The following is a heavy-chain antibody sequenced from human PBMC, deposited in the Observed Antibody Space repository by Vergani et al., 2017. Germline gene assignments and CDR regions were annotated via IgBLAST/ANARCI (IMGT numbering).Heavy chain of an antibody. V-gene: IGHV3-23*01. Sequence: EVQLLESGGGLVQPGGSLRLSCAASGFTFSSYAMSWVRQAPGKGLEWVSAISGSGGSTYYADSVKVRFTISRDNSKNTLYLQMNSLRAEDTAVYYCAVSGYFDWNFDYWGQGTLVTVSS. CDR2: ISGSGGST. CDR1: GFTFSSYA. J-gene: IGHJ4*02. D-gene: IGHD3-9*01. CDR3: AVSGYFDWNFDY.